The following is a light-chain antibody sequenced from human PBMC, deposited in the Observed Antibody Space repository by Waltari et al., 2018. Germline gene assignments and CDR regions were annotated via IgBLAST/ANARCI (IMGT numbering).Light chain of an antibody. V-gene: IGKV1-39*01. Sequence: DIQMTQSPSSLSASVGDRVTITCRASQSVSKYLNWYQQQPGKAPKLLIYTTSNLQSGVPSRFSGSGSGTHFTLTISSLQLEDLATYYCQQSYNTPLSFGGGTKVEIK. CDR3: QQSYNTPLS. CDR2: TTS. CDR1: QSVSKY. J-gene: IGKJ4*01.